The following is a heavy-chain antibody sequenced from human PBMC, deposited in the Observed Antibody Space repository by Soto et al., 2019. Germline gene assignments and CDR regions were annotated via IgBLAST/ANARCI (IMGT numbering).Heavy chain of an antibody. V-gene: IGHV4-59*01. CDR3: ARDSGGSADY. J-gene: IGHJ4*02. CDR2: IYYSGST. Sequence: QVQLQGSGPGLVKPSETLSLTCTVSGGSISSYYWSWIRQPPGKGLEWIGYIYYSGSTNYNPSLKSRVTISVDTSKNQFSLKLSSVTAADTAVYYCARDSGGSADYWGQGTLVTVSS. D-gene: IGHD2-15*01. CDR1: GGSISSYY.